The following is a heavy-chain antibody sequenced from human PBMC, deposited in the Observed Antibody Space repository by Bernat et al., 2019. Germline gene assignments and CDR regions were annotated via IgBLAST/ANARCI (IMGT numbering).Heavy chain of an antibody. CDR1: GFTFSSYG. Sequence: VQLVESGGGLVQPGGSLSLSCAASGFTFSSYGMHWVRQAPGKGLEWVAVISYDGSNKYYADSVKGRFTISRDNSKNTLYLQMNSLRAEDTAVYYCAKDPRGYSSGWYGEFDYWGQGTLVTVSS. J-gene: IGHJ4*02. V-gene: IGHV3-30*18. CDR3: AKDPRGYSSGWYGEFDY. CDR2: ISYDGSNK. D-gene: IGHD6-19*01.